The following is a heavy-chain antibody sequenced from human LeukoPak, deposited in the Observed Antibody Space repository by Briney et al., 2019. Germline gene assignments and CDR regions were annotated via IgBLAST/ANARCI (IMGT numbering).Heavy chain of an antibody. CDR2: IWSDGNNK. V-gene: IGHV3-33*01. D-gene: IGHD1-26*01. J-gene: IGHJ3*01. CDR1: AFSFNTYG. Sequence: GGSLRLSCGASAFSFNTYGMHWVRQAPGKGLEWVAVIWSDGNNKYYAESVVGRFTISRDNSKNTLSLQMDSLRGEDTAVYYCAREKRSGNEGSMATFDLGGQGTLVTVSS. CDR3: AREKRSGNEGSMATFDL.